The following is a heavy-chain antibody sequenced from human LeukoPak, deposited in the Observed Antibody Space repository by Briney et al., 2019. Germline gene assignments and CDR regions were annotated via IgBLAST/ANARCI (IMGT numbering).Heavy chain of an antibody. CDR3: ARDLGMAAAGNGFFDY. D-gene: IGHD6-13*01. V-gene: IGHV4-39*07. CDR1: GGSISSSSYY. J-gene: IGHJ4*02. Sequence: PSETLSLTCTVSGGSISSSSYYWGWIRQPPGKGPEWIGSIYYSGSTYYNPSLKSRVTISVDTSKNQFSLKLSSVTAADTAVYYCARDLGMAAAGNGFFDYWGQGTLVTVSS. CDR2: IYYSGST.